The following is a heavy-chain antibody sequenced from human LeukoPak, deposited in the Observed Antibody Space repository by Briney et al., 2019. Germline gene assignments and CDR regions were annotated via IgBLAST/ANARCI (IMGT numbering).Heavy chain of an antibody. Sequence: SVKVSCKASGGTFSSYAISWVRQAPGQGLEWMGGIIPIFGTANYAQKFQGRVTITTDESTSTAYMELSSLRSEDTAVYYCARDGTDYSNYGTGAFDIWGQGTMVTVSS. CDR1: GGTFSSYA. CDR2: IIPIFGTA. J-gene: IGHJ3*02. V-gene: IGHV1-69*05. D-gene: IGHD4-11*01. CDR3: ARDGTDYSNYGTGAFDI.